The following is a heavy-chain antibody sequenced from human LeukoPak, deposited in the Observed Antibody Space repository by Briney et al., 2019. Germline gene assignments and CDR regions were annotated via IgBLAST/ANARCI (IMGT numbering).Heavy chain of an antibody. CDR1: GGSISSYY. J-gene: IGHJ3*02. CDR2: IHYSGST. D-gene: IGHD6-19*01. Sequence: PSETLSLTCTVSGGSISSYYWSWIRQPPGKGLEYIGYIHYSGSTNYSPSRKSRVTISVDTSNKQFSLKLSSVTAADTALYYCARHKSCYVAEHAFEIWGQGTMVTVSS. CDR3: ARHKSCYVAEHAFEI. V-gene: IGHV4-59*08.